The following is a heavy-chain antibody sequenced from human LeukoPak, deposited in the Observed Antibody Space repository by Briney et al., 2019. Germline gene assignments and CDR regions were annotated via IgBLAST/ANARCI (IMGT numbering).Heavy chain of an antibody. V-gene: IGHV1-69*05. CDR1: GGTFSGYA. CDR2: IIPIFGTA. CDR3: ARLLVSSWTSDY. D-gene: IGHD6-13*01. J-gene: IGHJ4*02. Sequence: SVKVSCKASGGTFSGYAISWVRQAPGQGLEWMGRIIPIFGTANYAQKFQGRVTITTDESTSTAYMELSSLRPEDTAVYYCARLLVSSWTSDYWGQGTLVTVSS.